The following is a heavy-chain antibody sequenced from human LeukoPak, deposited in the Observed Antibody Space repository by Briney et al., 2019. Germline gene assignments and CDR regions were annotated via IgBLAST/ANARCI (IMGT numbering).Heavy chain of an antibody. CDR2: IKSRTDGGTT. Sequence: GGSLRLSCPGSGVTFSSDWRTWVRERPGKGREWGGDIKSRTDGGTTDYAAPVKGRFTISRDDSKNTVYLQMNSLKTEHSAVYFCATEFYSNGYNFWGQGTLVIVSS. J-gene: IGHJ4*02. V-gene: IGHV3-15*01. CDR3: ATEFYSNGYNF. D-gene: IGHD5-24*01. CDR1: GVTFSSDW.